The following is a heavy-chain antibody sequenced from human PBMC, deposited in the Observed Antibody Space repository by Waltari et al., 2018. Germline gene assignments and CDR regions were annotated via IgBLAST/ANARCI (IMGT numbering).Heavy chain of an antibody. Sequence: QVQLVQSGAEVKKPGASVTVPCKVSGYTLTELSMHWVRQTPGKGLEWMGGNDPEDGQTIDAQKFQRRGTTTEDSSSDTAYMVLSSLTTEDAAVDYCATCLSAVGPQGDLQHWGQGTLVTVSS. CDR1: GYTLTELS. D-gene: IGHD6-13*01. CDR2: NDPEDGQT. J-gene: IGHJ1*01. CDR3: ATCLSAVGPQGDLQH. V-gene: IGHV1-24*01.